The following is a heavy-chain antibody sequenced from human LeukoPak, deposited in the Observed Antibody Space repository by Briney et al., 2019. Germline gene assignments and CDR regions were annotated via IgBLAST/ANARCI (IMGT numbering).Heavy chain of an antibody. J-gene: IGHJ5*02. CDR3: ARSGDGNWFDP. Sequence: GASVKVSCKTSGYTFNTFGVGWVRQAPGQGLGWMGWISGYNGDTNFAEKLQGRVTMTTDTSTSTAYMELRSLRSDDTAVYYCARSGDGNWFDPWGQGTLLTVSS. V-gene: IGHV1-18*01. CDR1: GYTFNTFG. CDR2: ISGYNGDT. D-gene: IGHD4-17*01.